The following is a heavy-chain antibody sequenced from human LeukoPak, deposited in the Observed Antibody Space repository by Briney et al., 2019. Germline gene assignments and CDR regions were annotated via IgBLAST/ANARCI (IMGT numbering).Heavy chain of an antibody. Sequence: GGSLRLSCAAFEFTFSNYDMHWVRQAPGKGLDWVALIRYDGSSKYYADSVKGRFTISRDNAKNSLYLQMNSLRAEDTALYYCAKDIGSGSYYNDFDAFDIWGQGTMVTVSS. CDR1: EFTFSNYD. CDR2: IRYDGSSK. CDR3: AKDIGSGSYYNDFDAFDI. D-gene: IGHD3-10*01. J-gene: IGHJ3*02. V-gene: IGHV3-30*02.